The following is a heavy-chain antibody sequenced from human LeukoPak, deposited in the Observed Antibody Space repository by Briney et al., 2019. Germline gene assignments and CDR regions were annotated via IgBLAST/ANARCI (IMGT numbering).Heavy chain of an antibody. CDR3: GAEPPSGYSGYESQV. D-gene: IGHD5-12*01. CDR1: GGSFSGYY. CDR2: INHSGST. J-gene: IGHJ4*02. Sequence: KPSETLSLTCAVCGGSFSGYYWSWIRQPPGKGLEWIGEINHSGSTNYNPSLKSRVTISVDTSKNQFSLKLSSVTAADTAVYYCGAEPPSGYSGYESQVWGQGTLVTVSS. V-gene: IGHV4-34*01.